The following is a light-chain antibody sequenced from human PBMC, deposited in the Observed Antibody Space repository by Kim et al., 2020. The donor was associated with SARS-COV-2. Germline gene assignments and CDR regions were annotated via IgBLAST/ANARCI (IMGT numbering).Light chain of an antibody. CDR3: QAWDSRTTV. J-gene: IGLJ3*02. CDR1: KLGDKY. CDR2: QDT. Sequence: SYELTQPPSVSVSPGQTASITCSGDKLGDKYACXYQQKPGQSPVLVIYQDTKRPSGIPERFSGSNSGNTATLTISGPQAMDEADYYCQAWDSRTTVFGGG. V-gene: IGLV3-1*01.